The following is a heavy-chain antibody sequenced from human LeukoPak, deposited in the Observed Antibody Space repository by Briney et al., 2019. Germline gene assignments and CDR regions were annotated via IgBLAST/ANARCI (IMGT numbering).Heavy chain of an antibody. CDR3: ARDKYPGSGPGFDP. D-gene: IGHD3-10*01. J-gene: IGHJ5*02. CDR2: IYHSGST. V-gene: IGHV4-30-2*01. Sequence: PSETLSLTCTVSGGSISSGGYYWSWIRQPPGKGLEWIGYIYHSGSTYYNPSLKSRVTISVDRSKNQFSLKLSSVTAADTAVYYCARDKYPGSGPGFDPWGQGTPVTVSS. CDR1: GGSISSGGYY.